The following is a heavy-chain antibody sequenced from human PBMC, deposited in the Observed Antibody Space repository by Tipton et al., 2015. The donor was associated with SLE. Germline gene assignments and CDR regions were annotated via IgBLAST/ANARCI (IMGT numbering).Heavy chain of an antibody. CDR3: ARCDYSHWGDY. Sequence: LRLSCAVYGGSFSGYYWSWIRQLPGKGLERIGYIYDTGSSSYNPSLKSRLTMSVDTSKNQFSLKLSSVTAADTAVYYCARCDYSHWGDYWGQGILVTVSS. CDR2: IYDTGSS. V-gene: IGHV4-34*09. J-gene: IGHJ4*02. D-gene: IGHD4-11*01. CDR1: GGSFSGYY.